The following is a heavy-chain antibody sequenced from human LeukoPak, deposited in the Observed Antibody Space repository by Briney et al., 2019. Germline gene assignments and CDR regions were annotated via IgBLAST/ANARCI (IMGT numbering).Heavy chain of an antibody. CDR1: GYTLTELS. Sequence: ASVKVSCQVSGYTLTELSMHWVRQAPGKGLEWMGGFDPEDGETIYAQKFQGRVTMTEDTSTDTAYMELSSLRSEDTAVYYCATAIRYYYDGSGLFPGFDYWGQRSLVTVSS. J-gene: IGHJ4*02. D-gene: IGHD3-22*01. V-gene: IGHV1-24*01. CDR2: FDPEDGET. CDR3: ATAIRYYYDGSGLFPGFDY.